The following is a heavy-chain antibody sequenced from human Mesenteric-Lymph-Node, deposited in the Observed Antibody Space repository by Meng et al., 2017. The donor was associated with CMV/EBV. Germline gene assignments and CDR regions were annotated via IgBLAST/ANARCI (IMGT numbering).Heavy chain of an antibody. CDR3: ARSRYGDY. J-gene: IGHJ4*02. D-gene: IGHD1-1*01. V-gene: IGHV3-74*01. CDR1: GFTFSSYW. CDR2: INSDGSST. Sequence: GESLKISCAASGFTFSSYWMHWVRHGPGKGLVWVSRINSDGSSTSYADSVKGRFTISRDNAKNTLYLQMNSLRAEDTAVYYCARSRYGDYLGQGVLVTVSS.